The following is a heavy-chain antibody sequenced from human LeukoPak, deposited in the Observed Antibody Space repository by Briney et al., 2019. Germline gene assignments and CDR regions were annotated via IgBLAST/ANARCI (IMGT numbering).Heavy chain of an antibody. Sequence: PGGSLRLSCAASGFSFSSYEMNWVRQAPGKGLEWVSNISPSGSTKYYADSVKGRFTVSRDNAKNSLYLQMNSLRAGDTGVYYCTKSSVASADSWGQGTLVTVSS. J-gene: IGHJ4*02. V-gene: IGHV3-48*03. CDR1: GFSFSSYE. CDR3: TKSSVASADS. CDR2: ISPSGSTK. D-gene: IGHD5-12*01.